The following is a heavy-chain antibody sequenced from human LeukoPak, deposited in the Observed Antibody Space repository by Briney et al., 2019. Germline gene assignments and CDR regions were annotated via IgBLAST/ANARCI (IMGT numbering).Heavy chain of an antibody. CDR2: INSDGSWT. CDR3: VSFYETY. CDR1: GSYW. Sequence: GGSLRLSCAASGSYWMHWVRQAPGQGLVWVSHINSDGSWTSYADSVKGRFTISKDNAKNTVYLQMNNLRAEDTAVYYCVSFYETYWGRGTLVTVSS. J-gene: IGHJ4*02. V-gene: IGHV3-74*01. D-gene: IGHD2/OR15-2a*01.